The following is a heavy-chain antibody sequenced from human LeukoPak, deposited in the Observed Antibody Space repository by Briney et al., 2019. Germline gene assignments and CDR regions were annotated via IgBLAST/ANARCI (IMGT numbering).Heavy chain of an antibody. CDR2: IYYTGST. Sequence: SETLSLTCAVSGGSLSGYWWTWIRQPPGKGLEWIGIIYYTGSTSYNPSLKRRVTLSVDTSKNQFSLKLSSVTAADTAVYYCARRRYYDPLCLDLWGRGTLVTVHS. CDR1: GGSLSGYW. V-gene: IGHV4-59*08. CDR3: ARRRYYDPLCLDL. J-gene: IGHJ5*02. D-gene: IGHD3-22*01.